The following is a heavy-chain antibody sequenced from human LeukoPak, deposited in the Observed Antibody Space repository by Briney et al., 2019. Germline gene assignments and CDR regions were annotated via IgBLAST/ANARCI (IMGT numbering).Heavy chain of an antibody. V-gene: IGHV3-48*03. Sequence: PGGSLRLSCAASGFTFNSYAMNWVRQAPGKGLEWVSYISSSGNTIYYADSVKGRFTISRDNAKNSLYLQMNSLRAEDTAVYYCSSKIVVTTTGWLFDYWGPGSLVTVSS. CDR1: GFTFNSYA. CDR2: ISSSGNTI. CDR3: SSKIVVTTTGWLFDY. J-gene: IGHJ4*02. D-gene: IGHD5-12*01.